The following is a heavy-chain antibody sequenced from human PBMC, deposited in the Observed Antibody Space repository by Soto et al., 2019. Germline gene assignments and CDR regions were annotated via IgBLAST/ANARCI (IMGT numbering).Heavy chain of an antibody. Sequence: SQTLSLTSTVSGDCVTSGSRYWNLIRQPPGKGLEWIGYIYHIGNTNYNPSLKSRVTISVDTSKNQFSLKLSSLTSDDTAVYSCARCQRGLRCHLDSWGQGTLVTVSS. CDR1: GDCVTSGSRY. CDR2: IYHIGNT. J-gene: IGHJ4*02. D-gene: IGHD4-17*01. V-gene: IGHV4-61*01. CDR3: ARCQRGLRCHLDS.